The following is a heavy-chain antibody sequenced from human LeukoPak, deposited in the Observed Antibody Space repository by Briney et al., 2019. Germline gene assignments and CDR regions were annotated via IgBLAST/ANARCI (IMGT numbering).Heavy chain of an antibody. CDR3: GRCSSGSYNWFDP. CDR1: GGSMSSSSYY. Sequence: PSETLSLTCTVSGGSMSSSSYYWDWIRQPPGKGLEWIGSMYYSGNTYYNPSLKSLVTISADTSKNQFSMKLSSVTAADTAVYYCGRCSSGSYNWFDPWGQGTLVTVSS. V-gene: IGHV4-39*01. D-gene: IGHD1-26*01. CDR2: MYYSGNT. J-gene: IGHJ5*02.